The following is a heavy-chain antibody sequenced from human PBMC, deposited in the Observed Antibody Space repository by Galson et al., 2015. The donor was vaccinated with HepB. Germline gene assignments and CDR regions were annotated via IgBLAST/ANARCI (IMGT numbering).Heavy chain of an antibody. V-gene: IGHV2-5*02. CDR3: AHRRGGWGSYPTRPFAY. CDR1: GFSLSTSGVG. Sequence: PALVKPTQTLALTCTVSGFSLSTSGVGVGWIRQPPGKALEWLALIYWDDDKRYSSSLKSRLTIAKDTSKNQVVLTMTNMDPVDTATYYCAHRRGGWGSYPTRPFAYWGQGTLVTVSS. J-gene: IGHJ4*02. D-gene: IGHD3-10*01. CDR2: IYWDDDK.